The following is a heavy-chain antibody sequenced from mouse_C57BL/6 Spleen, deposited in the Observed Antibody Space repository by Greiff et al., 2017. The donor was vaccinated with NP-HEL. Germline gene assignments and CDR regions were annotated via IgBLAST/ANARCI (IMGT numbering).Heavy chain of an antibody. CDR3: AREGLRRDFDY. V-gene: IGHV5-4*01. Sequence: EVQGVESGGGLVKPGGSLKLSCAASGFTFSSYAMSWVRQTPEKRLEWVATISDGGSYTYYPDNVKGRFTISRDNAKNNLYLQISQLTSEDTAMYYCAREGLRRDFDYWGQGTTLTVSS. CDR2: ISDGGSYT. J-gene: IGHJ2*01. D-gene: IGHD2-4*01. CDR1: GFTFSSYA.